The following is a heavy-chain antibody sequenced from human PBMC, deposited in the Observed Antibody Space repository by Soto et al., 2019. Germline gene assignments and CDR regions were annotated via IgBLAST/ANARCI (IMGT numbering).Heavy chain of an antibody. Sequence: QITLKESGPTLVKPTQTLTLTCTFSGFSLSSTRMAVGWIRQPPGKALEWLALIYWDDDKRYSPFLKSRLTITKDTSKTPVVLTMSTMDPVDTARYYCAHIVVAGLGYYFDYWGQGTLVTVSS. J-gene: IGHJ4*02. CDR1: GFSLSSTRMA. CDR3: AHIVVAGLGYYFDY. CDR2: IYWDDDK. V-gene: IGHV2-5*02. D-gene: IGHD6-19*01.